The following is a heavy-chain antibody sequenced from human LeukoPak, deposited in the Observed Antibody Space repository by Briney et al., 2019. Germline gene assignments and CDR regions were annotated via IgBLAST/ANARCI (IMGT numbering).Heavy chain of an antibody. V-gene: IGHV4-4*02. CDR2: IYHSGST. D-gene: IGHD3-22*01. CDR1: GGSISSSNW. CDR3: ARLRPLYYYDSSGSILLDYLNY. J-gene: IGHJ4*02. Sequence: SGTLSLTCAVSGGSISSSNWWSWVRQPPGKGLEWIGEIYHSGSTNYNPSLKSRVTISVDKSKNQFSLKLSSVTAADTAVYYCARLRPLYYYDSSGSILLDYLNYWGQGTLVTVSS.